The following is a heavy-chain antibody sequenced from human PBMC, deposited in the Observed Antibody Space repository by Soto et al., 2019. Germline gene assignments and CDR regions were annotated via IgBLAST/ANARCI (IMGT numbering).Heavy chain of an antibody. CDR2: INAGNGNT. D-gene: IGHD6-19*01. J-gene: IGHJ6*02. CDR3: ARDPLAYSSGWYADYYYGMDV. Sequence: ASVKVSCKASGYTFTSYAMHWVRQAPGQRLEWMGWINAGNGNTKYSQKFQGRVTITRDTSASTAYMELSSLRSKDTAVYYCARDPLAYSSGWYADYYYGMDVWGQGTTVTVSS. CDR1: GYTFTSYA. V-gene: IGHV1-3*01.